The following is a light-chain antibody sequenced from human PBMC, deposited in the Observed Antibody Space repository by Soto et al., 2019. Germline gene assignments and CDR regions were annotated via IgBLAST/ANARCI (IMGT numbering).Light chain of an antibody. CDR1: SSNIGSNY. CDR2: RNN. CDR3: AAWDDSLSTVL. V-gene: IGLV1-47*01. Sequence: QSVLTQPPSVSATPGQRVTISCSGSSSNIGSNYVYWYQQSPGAAPKLLIFRNNQRPSGIPDRFSGSKSGASASLAISGLRSEDETDYYCAAWDDSLSTVLFGRGTKLTVL. J-gene: IGLJ2*01.